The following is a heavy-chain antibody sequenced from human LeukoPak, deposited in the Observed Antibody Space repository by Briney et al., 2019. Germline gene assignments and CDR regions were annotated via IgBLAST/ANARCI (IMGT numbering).Heavy chain of an antibody. V-gene: IGHV1-69*01. J-gene: IGHJ4*02. CDR3: ARSIVATVEMFDY. CDR2: IIPIFGTA. Sequence: SVKVSCKASGGTFSSYAISWMRQAPGQGLEWMGGIIPIFGTANYAQKFQGRVTITADESTSTAYMELSSLRSEDTAVYYCARSIVATVEMFDYWGQGTLVTVSS. D-gene: IGHD5-12*01. CDR1: GGTFSSYA.